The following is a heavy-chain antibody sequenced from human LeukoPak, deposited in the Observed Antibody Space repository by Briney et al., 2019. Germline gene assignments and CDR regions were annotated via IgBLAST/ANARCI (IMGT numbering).Heavy chain of an antibody. CDR2: IKQDGSEK. D-gene: IGHD4-23*01. V-gene: IGHV3-7*05. J-gene: IGHJ4*02. CDR3: ARDTSGNDY. CDR1: GFTFSRYW. Sequence: PGGSLRLSCAASGFTFSRYWMSWGRQAPGKGLEWVANIKQDGSEKYYVDSVRGRFTISRDNAKSSLYLQMNSLRAEDTAVYYCARDTSGNDYWGQGTLVTVSS.